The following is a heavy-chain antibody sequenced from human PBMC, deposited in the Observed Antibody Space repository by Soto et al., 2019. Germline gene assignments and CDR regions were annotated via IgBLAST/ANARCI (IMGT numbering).Heavy chain of an antibody. CDR2: IYSGGGT. J-gene: IGHJ5*02. D-gene: IGHD5-18*01. CDR3: AREAGQYTPNWFDP. CDR1: GFTVSTSC. Sequence: GGSLRLSCAVSGFTVSTSCVSWVRQPPGKGLEWVSVIYSGGGTYYADSVKGRFTISRDNSKNMLFLQMNSLRVEDTAVYYCAREAGQYTPNWFDPWGRGT. V-gene: IGHV3-66*01.